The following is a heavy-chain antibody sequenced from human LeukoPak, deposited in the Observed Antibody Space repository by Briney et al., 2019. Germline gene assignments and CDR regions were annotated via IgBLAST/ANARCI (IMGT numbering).Heavy chain of an antibody. Sequence: ASVKVSCKASGYTFTSYYMHWVRQAPGQGLEWMGIINPSGGSTSYAQKFQGRVTMTRDTSTSTVYMVLSSLRSGDTAVYYCARDPGDSEHAFDIWGQGTMVTVSS. CDR3: ARDPGDSEHAFDI. D-gene: IGHD3-16*01. V-gene: IGHV1-46*01. J-gene: IGHJ3*02. CDR2: INPSGGST. CDR1: GYTFTSYY.